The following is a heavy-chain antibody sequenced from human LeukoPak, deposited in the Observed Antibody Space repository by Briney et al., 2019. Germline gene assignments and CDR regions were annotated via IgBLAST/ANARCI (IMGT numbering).Heavy chain of an antibody. CDR1: GFTFSSYE. D-gene: IGHD4-11*01. CDR2: ISSSGGTI. V-gene: IGHV3-48*03. CDR3: ARDRSMTIDH. J-gene: IGHJ4*02. Sequence: GGSPRLSCAASGFTFSSYEMNWVRQAPGKGLEWVSYISSSGGTIYYADSVKGRFTISRDNAKNSLYLQMNSLRAEDTAVYYCARDRSMTIDHWGQGTLVTVSS.